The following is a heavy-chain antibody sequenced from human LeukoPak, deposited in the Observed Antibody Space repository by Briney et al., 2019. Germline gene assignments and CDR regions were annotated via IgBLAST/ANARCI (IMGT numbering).Heavy chain of an antibody. CDR2: FDPEDGET. Sequence: ASVTVSCKVSGYTLTELSMHWVRQAPGKGLEWMGGFDPEDGETIYAQKFQGRVTMTEDTSTDTAYMELSSLRSEDTAAYYCATQWRGPWFDPWGQGTLVTVSS. CDR1: GYTLTELS. V-gene: IGHV1-24*01. J-gene: IGHJ5*02. D-gene: IGHD6-19*01. CDR3: ATQWRGPWFDP.